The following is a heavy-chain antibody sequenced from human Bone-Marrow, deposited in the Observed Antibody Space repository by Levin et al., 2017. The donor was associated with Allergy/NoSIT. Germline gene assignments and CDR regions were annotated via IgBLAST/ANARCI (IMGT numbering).Heavy chain of an antibody. D-gene: IGHD4-17*01. J-gene: IGHJ4*02. CDR3: AKTKGYGDYVEGFDY. V-gene: IGHV3-30*18. CDR2: TSYDGSYK. CDR1: GFTFSSSG. Sequence: LSLTCAASGFTFSSSGLHWVRQAPGKGLEWVAITSYDGSYKYYADSVKGRFTISRDNSKNTVYLQMNSLKTEDTAVYYCAKTKGYGDYVEGFDYWGQGTLVTVSS.